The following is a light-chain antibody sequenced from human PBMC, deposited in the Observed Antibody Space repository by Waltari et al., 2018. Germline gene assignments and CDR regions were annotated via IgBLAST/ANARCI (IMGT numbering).Light chain of an antibody. J-gene: IGLJ3*02. CDR3: CSYAGRTL. CDR2: EGS. V-gene: IGLV2-23*01. Sequence: QSALTQPASVSGSPGQSITISCTGTSSAVGSYNLVSWYQQHPGKAPKLMIYEGSKRPSGVSDRFAGAKSGNTASLTVSGLQAEDEADYYCCSYAGRTLFGGGTKLTVL. CDR1: SSAVGSYNL.